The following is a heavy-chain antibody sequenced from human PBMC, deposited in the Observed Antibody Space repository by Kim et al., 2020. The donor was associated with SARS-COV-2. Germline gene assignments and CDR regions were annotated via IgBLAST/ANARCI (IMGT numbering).Heavy chain of an antibody. CDR1: GFTFSSYA. J-gene: IGHJ4*02. D-gene: IGHD5-12*01. CDR3: ARGGRYSGYETDY. V-gene: IGHV3-30*04. Sequence: GGSLRLSCAASGFTFSSYAMHWVRQAPGKGLEWVAVISYDGSNKYYADSVKGRFTISRDNSKNTLYLQMNSLRAEDTAVYYCARGGRYSGYETDYWGQGTLVTVSS. CDR2: ISYDGSNK.